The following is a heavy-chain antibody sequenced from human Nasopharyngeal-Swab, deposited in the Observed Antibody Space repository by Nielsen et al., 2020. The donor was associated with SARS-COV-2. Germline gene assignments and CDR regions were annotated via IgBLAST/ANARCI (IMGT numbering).Heavy chain of an antibody. CDR2: ISSSYGYT. V-gene: IGHV3-11*05. D-gene: IGHD5-18*01. Sequence: GESLKISCAASGFTFSDYYMSWIRQAPGKGLEWVSYISSSYGYTNYADSVKGRFTISRDNAKNSLFLQMNTLTAEDTAVYYCARVTGSGYITNHFDCWGQGMLVTVSS. J-gene: IGHJ4*02. CDR3: ARVTGSGYITNHFDC. CDR1: GFTFSDYY.